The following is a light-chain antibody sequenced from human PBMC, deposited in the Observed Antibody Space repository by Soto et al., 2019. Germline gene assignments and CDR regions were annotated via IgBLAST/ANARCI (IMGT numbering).Light chain of an antibody. V-gene: IGLV4-69*01. Sequence: QLVLTQSPSASASLGASVKLTCTLSSGHSSYAIAWHQQQPEKGPRYLMKLNSDGSHSKGDGIPDRFSGSSSGAERYLTISSLQSEDEADYYCQTWGTGIHWVFGGGIKVTVL. CDR2: LNSDGSH. J-gene: IGLJ3*02. CDR1: SGHSSYA. CDR3: QTWGTGIHWV.